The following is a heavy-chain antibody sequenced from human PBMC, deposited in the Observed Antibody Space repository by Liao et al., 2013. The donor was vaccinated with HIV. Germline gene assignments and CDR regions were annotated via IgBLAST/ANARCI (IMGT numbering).Heavy chain of an antibody. D-gene: IGHD1-26*01. V-gene: IGHV4-59*10. Sequence: QVQLQQWGAGLLKPSETLSLTCAVYGGSFSGYYWSWIRQPAGKGLEWIGRIYSSGSTNYNPSLKSRVTISLDTSKHQFSLNLTSVTAADTAVYYCARHSLAPGHLGQNAFDIWGQGTKVTVSS. J-gene: IGHJ3*02. CDR2: IYSSGST. CDR3: ARHSLAPGHLGQNAFDI. CDR1: GGSFSGYY.